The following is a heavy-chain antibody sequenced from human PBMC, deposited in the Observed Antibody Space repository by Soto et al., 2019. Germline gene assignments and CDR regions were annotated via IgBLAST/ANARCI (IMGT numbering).Heavy chain of an antibody. Sequence: SETLSLTCTVSGGSISSYYWSWIRQPPGKGLEWIGYIYYSGSTNYNPSLKSRVTISVDTSKNQFSLKLSSVTAADTAVYYCAREGFLEGHGGWFDPWGQGTLVTVSS. CDR2: IYYSGST. V-gene: IGHV4-59*01. CDR1: GGSISSYY. D-gene: IGHD3-3*01. CDR3: AREGFLEGHGGWFDP. J-gene: IGHJ5*02.